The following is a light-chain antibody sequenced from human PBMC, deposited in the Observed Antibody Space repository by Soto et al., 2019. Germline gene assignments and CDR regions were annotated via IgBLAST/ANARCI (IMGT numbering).Light chain of an antibody. Sequence: EIVLTQSPGSLSLAPGERATLSCRASQSVDSRFFAWYQQRPGQAPRLLIYGASRRATGIPDRFTGSGSGTDFTLTISGLEPEDFALYYCQQYDSSVTFGLGNNVEIK. CDR1: QSVDSRF. CDR2: GAS. CDR3: QQYDSSVT. V-gene: IGKV3-20*01. J-gene: IGKJ1*01.